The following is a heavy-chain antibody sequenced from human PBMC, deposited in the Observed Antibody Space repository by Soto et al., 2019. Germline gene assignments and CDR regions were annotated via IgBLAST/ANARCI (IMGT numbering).Heavy chain of an antibody. V-gene: IGHV1-69*13. Sequence: GASVKGSWKASGGTFSRYAISWVRHAPGQALEWMGGIIPIFGTANYAQKFQGRVTITADESTSTAYMELSSLRSEDTSVYYCARSGITIFGVGDYYYGMDVWGQGTTVPVSS. CDR1: GGTFSRYA. J-gene: IGHJ6*02. CDR2: IIPIFGTA. D-gene: IGHD3-3*01. CDR3: ARSGITIFGVGDYYYGMDV.